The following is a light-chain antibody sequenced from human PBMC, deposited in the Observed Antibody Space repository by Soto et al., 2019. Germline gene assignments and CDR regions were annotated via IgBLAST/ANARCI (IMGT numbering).Light chain of an antibody. J-gene: IGLJ3*02. Sequence: QAVVTQEPSLTVSPGGTVTLTCASSTGAVTSGYYPNWFQQKPGQAPRALISSTSNKHSWTPARFSGSLLGGKAALTLSGVQPEDEAEYYCPLYYGGTWVFGGGTKLTVL. CDR3: PLYYGGTWV. CDR2: STS. V-gene: IGLV7-43*01. CDR1: TGAVTSGYY.